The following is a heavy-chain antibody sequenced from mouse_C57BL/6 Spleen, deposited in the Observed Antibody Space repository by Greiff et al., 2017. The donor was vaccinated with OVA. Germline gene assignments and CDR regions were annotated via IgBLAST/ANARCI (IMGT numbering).Heavy chain of an antibody. CDR1: GYTFTSYW. J-gene: IGHJ4*01. Sequence: QVQLQQPGAELVKPGASVKLSCKASGYTFTSYWMHWVKQRPGQGLEWIGMIHPNSGSTNYNEKFKSKATLTVDKSSSTAYMQLSSLTSEDSAVDYCARGVIIDYYAMDYWGQGTSVTVSS. CDR3: ARGVIIDYYAMDY. CDR2: IHPNSGST. D-gene: IGHD1-1*01. V-gene: IGHV1-64*01.